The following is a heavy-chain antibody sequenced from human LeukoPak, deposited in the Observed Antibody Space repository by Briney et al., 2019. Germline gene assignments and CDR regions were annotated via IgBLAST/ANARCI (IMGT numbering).Heavy chain of an antibody. CDR3: ARVGMVRGVPGDAFDI. D-gene: IGHD3-10*01. CDR1: GYTFTSYG. J-gene: IGHJ3*02. Sequence: GASVKVSCKASGYTFTSYGISWVRQAPGQGLEWMGWISAYNGNTNYAQKLQGRVTMTTDTSTSTAYMELRSLRSDDTAVYYCARVGMVRGVPGDAFDIWGQGTMVTVSS. V-gene: IGHV1-18*01. CDR2: ISAYNGNT.